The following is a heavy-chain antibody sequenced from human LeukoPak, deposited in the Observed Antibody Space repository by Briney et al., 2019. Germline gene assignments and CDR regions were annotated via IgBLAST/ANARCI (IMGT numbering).Heavy chain of an antibody. Sequence: PGGSLRLSCAASGFTFSSYSMNWVRQAPGKGLEWVSSISSSSSSTYYADSVKGRFTISRDNAKNSLYLQMNSLRAEDTAVYYCSRGCSTHEEYFFDGWSQGTLVTVSS. CDR2: ISSSSSST. J-gene: IGHJ4*02. D-gene: IGHD2-2*01. V-gene: IGHV3-21*01. CDR1: GFTFSSYS. CDR3: SRGCSTHEEYFFDG.